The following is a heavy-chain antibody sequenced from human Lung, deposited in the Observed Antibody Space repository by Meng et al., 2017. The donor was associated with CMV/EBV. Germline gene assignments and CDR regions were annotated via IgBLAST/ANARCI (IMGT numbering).Heavy chain of an antibody. D-gene: IGHD3-3*01. Sequence: GEXXKISCAASGFTFSSYSMNWVRQAPGKGLEWVSSISSSSSYIYYADSVKGRFTISRDNAKNSLYLQMNSLRAEDTAVYYCARAVPFDFWSGFSGPDSYNWFDPWXQGTLVTVSS. V-gene: IGHV3-21*01. CDR2: ISSSSSYI. J-gene: IGHJ5*02. CDR3: ARAVPFDFWSGFSGPDSYNWFDP. CDR1: GFTFSSYS.